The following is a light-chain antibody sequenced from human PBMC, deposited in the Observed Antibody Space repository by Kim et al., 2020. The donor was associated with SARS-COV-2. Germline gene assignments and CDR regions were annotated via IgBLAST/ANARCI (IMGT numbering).Light chain of an antibody. V-gene: IGLV2-14*03. J-gene: IGLJ1*01. CDR3: CSFIDTSTYV. CDR1: SSDVGGYNY. CDR2: DVT. Sequence: QSVLTQPASVSGSPGQSITISCTGTSSDVGGYNYVSWYQQHPGEVPKLVIYDVTKRPSGVSNRFSGSKSGNMASLTISGLQSEDEADYYCCSFIDTSTYVFGTGTKVTVL.